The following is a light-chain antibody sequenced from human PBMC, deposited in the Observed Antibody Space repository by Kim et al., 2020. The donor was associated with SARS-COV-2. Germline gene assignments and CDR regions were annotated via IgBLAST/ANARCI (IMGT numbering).Light chain of an antibody. V-gene: IGKV1-33*01. CDR3: QQYDTLPIFT. Sequence: SVGDRVTITCQESQDIRNYLNWYQQKPGKAPKLLMYDSSKLETGVPSRFSGSGSGTDFTFTISSLQPEDIATYYCQQYDTLPIFTFGPGTKVDIK. CDR1: QDIRNY. CDR2: DSS. J-gene: IGKJ3*01.